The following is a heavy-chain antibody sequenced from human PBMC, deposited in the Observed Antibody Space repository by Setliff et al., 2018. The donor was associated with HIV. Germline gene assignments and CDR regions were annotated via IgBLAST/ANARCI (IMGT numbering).Heavy chain of an antibody. CDR1: GGSITPHY. CDR2: IYYSGIT. V-gene: IGHV4-59*11. J-gene: IGHJ4*02. Sequence: TSETLSLTCTVSGGSITPHYWSWIRQPPGKGLEWIGNIYYSGITNYNASLKSRVTISVDTSMNQFSLRLSSVTAADTAFYYCASRDSYCTNGVCLWWGQGTLVTVSS. D-gene: IGHD2-8*01. CDR3: ASRDSYCTNGVCLW.